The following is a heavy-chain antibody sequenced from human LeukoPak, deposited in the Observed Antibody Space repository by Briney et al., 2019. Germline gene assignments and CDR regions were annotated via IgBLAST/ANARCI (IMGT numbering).Heavy chain of an antibody. D-gene: IGHD3-10*01. Sequence: SETLSLTCSVSGVYFSSSGCYWGWIRQPPGKGLEWIGSIFYTGNTYYNPSLKSRITISADTSKNQFSLELRFVTAADTVVYYCARLGASLEWHSGSFPDYWGQGTLVTVSS. J-gene: IGHJ4*02. CDR2: IFYTGNT. CDR1: GVYFSSSGCY. V-gene: IGHV4-39*01. CDR3: ARLGASLEWHSGSFPDY.